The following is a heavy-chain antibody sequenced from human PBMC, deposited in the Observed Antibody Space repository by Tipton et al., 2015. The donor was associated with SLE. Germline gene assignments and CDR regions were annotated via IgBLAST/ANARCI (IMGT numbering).Heavy chain of an antibody. CDR1: GGSISSYY. Sequence: TLSLTCTASGGSISSYYWSWIRQPPGKGLEWIGYIYYSGSTNYNPSLKSRVTISVDTSKNQFSLKVRSVTAADTAVYYCARGPRVPGANGVYYYGMDVWGQGTTVTVSS. V-gene: IGHV4-59*12. J-gene: IGHJ6*02. CDR3: ARGPRVPGANGVYYYGMDV. CDR2: IYYSGST. D-gene: IGHD1-26*01.